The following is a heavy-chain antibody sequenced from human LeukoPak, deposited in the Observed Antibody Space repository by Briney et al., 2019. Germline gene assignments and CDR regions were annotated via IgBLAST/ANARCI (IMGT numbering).Heavy chain of an antibody. CDR2: ISYEGSNI. CDR1: GFTFSSYG. V-gene: IGHV3-30*03. D-gene: IGHD4-23*01. J-gene: IGHJ4*02. CDR3: ARDHYGGYGGFDY. Sequence: PGRSLRLSCVASGFTFSSYGMHWVRQAPGKGLEWVAVISYEGSNIYYADSVKGRFTISRDNSKNTLHLQMNSLRAEDTAVYYCARDHYGGYGGFDYWGQGTLVTVSS.